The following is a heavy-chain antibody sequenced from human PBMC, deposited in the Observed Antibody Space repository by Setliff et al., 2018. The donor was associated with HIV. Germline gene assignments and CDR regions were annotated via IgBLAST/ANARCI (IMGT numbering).Heavy chain of an antibody. Sequence: PSETLSLTCAVYGGSFINYNWTWIRQPPGKGLEWIGEVHDGGSTNYNPSLKSRVTISVDTSKNQFSLKLTTVTAADTAFYYCARGRRGYNFRLDYWGPGTLVTVSS. V-gene: IGHV4-34*01. CDR3: ARGRRGYNFRLDY. D-gene: IGHD3-22*01. CDR2: VHDGGST. CDR1: GGSFINYN. J-gene: IGHJ4*02.